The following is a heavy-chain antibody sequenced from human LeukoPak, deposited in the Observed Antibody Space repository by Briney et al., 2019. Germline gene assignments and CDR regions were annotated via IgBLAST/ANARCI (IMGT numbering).Heavy chain of an antibody. Sequence: SETLSLTCSVSGGSISDYYWTWIRQPAGKGLEWIGRINASGTTRYNPSLKSRLAMSVDTSKNQFSLKLTSVTAAATAVYYWARAVAGTVWYFDLWGRGTLVTVSS. CDR2: INASGTT. CDR3: ARAVAGTVWYFDL. D-gene: IGHD6-19*01. J-gene: IGHJ2*01. V-gene: IGHV4-4*07. CDR1: GGSISDYY.